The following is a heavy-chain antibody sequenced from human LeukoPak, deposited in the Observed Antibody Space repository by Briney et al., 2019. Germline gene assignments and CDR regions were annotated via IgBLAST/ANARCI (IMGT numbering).Heavy chain of an antibody. Sequence: SETLSLTCTVSGGSINSGNYYWIWIRQPPGKGLEWIGCIYYSGSTYYNPSLKSRVTTSVDTSKNQFSLKLSSVTAADTAVYYCARERLGYYDRSGLDYWGQGTLVTVSS. CDR1: GGSINSGNYY. D-gene: IGHD3-22*01. CDR3: ARERLGYYDRSGLDY. V-gene: IGHV4-61*01. J-gene: IGHJ4*02. CDR2: IYYSGST.